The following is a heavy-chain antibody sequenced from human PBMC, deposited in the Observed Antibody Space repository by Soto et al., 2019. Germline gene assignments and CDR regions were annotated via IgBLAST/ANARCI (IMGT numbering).Heavy chain of an antibody. CDR3: AXRPVAATPHYYYYGMDV. CDR2: IDPSDSYT. D-gene: IGHD2-15*01. Sequence: LGESLKISCKGSGYSFTIYWISWVRQMPGKGLEWMGRIDPSDSYTNYSPSFQGHVTISADKSISTAYLQWSSLKASDTAMYYCAXRPVAATPHYYYYGMDVWGQGTTVTVSS. J-gene: IGHJ6*02. CDR1: GYSFTIYW. V-gene: IGHV5-10-1*01.